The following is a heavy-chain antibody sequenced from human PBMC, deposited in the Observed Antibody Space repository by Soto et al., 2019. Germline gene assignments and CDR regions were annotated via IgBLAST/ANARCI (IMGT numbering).Heavy chain of an antibody. CDR3: ARGWREPDYYFDY. V-gene: IGHV4-34*01. J-gene: IGHJ4*02. CDR2: INHSGST. D-gene: IGHD1-26*01. Sequence: KPSETLSLTCAVYGGSFSGYYWSWIRQPPGKGLEWIGEINHSGSTNYNPSLKSRVTISVDTSKNQFSLKLSSVTAADTAVYYCARGWREPDYYFDYWGQGTLVTVSS. CDR1: GGSFSGYY.